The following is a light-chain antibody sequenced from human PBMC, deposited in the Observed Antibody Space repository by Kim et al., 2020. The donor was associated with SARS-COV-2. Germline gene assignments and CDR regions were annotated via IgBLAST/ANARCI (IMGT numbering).Light chain of an antibody. Sequence: DIQMTQSPSTLSASVGDRVTITCRASQGISSLLAWYQQKPGTVPKLLIYAASNLQSGVPSLFSGSGSGTDFTLTISSLQPEDVATYYCQKYNSAPWAFGQGTKVDIK. J-gene: IGKJ1*01. V-gene: IGKV1-27*01. CDR3: QKYNSAPWA. CDR2: AAS. CDR1: QGISSL.